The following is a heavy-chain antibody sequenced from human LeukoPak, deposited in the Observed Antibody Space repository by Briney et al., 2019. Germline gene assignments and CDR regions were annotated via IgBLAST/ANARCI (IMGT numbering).Heavy chain of an antibody. V-gene: IGHV3-23*01. CDR1: GFTFSSYA. D-gene: IGHD2-2*01. Sequence: GGSLRLSCAASGFTFSSYAMSWVRQAPGKGLEWVSAISGRGGSTYYADAVKGRLTISRDNSKNPLYLQMTSLRAEDTAVYYCAVRYCSSTSCIDYWGQGTLVTVSS. CDR3: AVRYCSSTSCIDY. CDR2: ISGRGGST. J-gene: IGHJ4*02.